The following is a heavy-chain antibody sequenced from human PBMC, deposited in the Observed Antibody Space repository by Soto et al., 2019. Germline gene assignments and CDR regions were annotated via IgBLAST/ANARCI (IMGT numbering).Heavy chain of an antibody. Sequence: ASVKFSCKASGYNFNIYGINWVRQAPGQGLELMGWISAYDGKTTYAEKFQGRVTMTADDSASTVFMELNSLKLEDTAVYFCARIRSCGGDCYPLPDYWGRGTLVTVSS. CDR1: GYNFNIYG. CDR2: ISAYDGKT. D-gene: IGHD2-21*02. V-gene: IGHV1-18*01. CDR3: ARIRSCGGDCYPLPDY. J-gene: IGHJ4*02.